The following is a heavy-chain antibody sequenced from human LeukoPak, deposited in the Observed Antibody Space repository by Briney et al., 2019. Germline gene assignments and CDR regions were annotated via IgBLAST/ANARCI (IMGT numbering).Heavy chain of an antibody. Sequence: PGGSQRLSCAASGFTFRNYWMSWVRQAPGKGLEWVANIKEDGSEKYYVGSVKGRFVISRDNAKNSLYLQMDSLRVDDTAIYYCARDQEGGAGSCYFDFWGQGALVTVSS. CDR2: IKEDGSEK. CDR3: ARDQEGGAGSCYFDF. CDR1: GFTFRNYW. D-gene: IGHD2-15*01. V-gene: IGHV3-7*01. J-gene: IGHJ4*02.